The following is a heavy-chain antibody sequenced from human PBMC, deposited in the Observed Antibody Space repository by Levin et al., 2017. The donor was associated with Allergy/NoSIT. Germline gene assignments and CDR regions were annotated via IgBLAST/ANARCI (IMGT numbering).Heavy chain of an antibody. V-gene: IGHV4-39*01. CDR3: ARLGLHLGELWSY. Sequence: LSLTCTVSGGSISSSSYYWGWIRQPPGKGLEWIGSIYYSGSTYYNPSLKSRVTISVDTSKNQFSLKLSSVTAADTAVYYCARLGLHLGELWSYWGQGTLVTVSS. CDR1: GGSISSSSYY. D-gene: IGHD3-16*01. CDR2: IYYSGST. J-gene: IGHJ4*02.